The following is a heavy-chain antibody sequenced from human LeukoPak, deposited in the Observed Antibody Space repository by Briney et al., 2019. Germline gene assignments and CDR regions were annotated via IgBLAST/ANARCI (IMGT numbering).Heavy chain of an antibody. V-gene: IGHV1-2*02. D-gene: IGHD5-18*01. Sequence: ASVKVSCKASGYTFTGYYMHWVRQPPGRGLEWMGWINPNSGGTNYAQKFQGRVTMTRDTSISTAYMELSRLRSDDTAVYYCARANTHGYSYGYGFDYWGQGTLVTVSS. CDR1: GYTFTGYY. CDR3: ARANTHGYSYGYGFDY. CDR2: INPNSGGT. J-gene: IGHJ4*02.